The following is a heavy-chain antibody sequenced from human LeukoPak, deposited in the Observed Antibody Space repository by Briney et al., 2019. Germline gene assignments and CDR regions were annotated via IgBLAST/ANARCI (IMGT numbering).Heavy chain of an antibody. D-gene: IGHD3-10*01. J-gene: IGHJ4*02. CDR3: ANEYSAIDFLSSRHRGYYFDY. CDR1: GFTFSSYG. CDR2: ISYYGSNK. Sequence: GGSLTLSCSASGFTFSSYGMHWLRQAPAKGLEWVAVISYYGSNKYYADSVKGRFTISRDNSKNTLYLQMNSLRAEDTAVYYCANEYSAIDFLSSRHRGYYFDYWGQGTLVTVSS. V-gene: IGHV3-30*18.